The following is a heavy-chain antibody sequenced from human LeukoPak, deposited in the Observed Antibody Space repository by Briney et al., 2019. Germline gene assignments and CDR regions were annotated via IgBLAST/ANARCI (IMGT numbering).Heavy chain of an antibody. CDR3: ARVGFRYCSSTSCYLAIGSLDYYYMDV. J-gene: IGHJ6*03. D-gene: IGHD2-2*01. V-gene: IGHV3-11*04. CDR1: GFTFSNHY. CDR2: ISSRSSNK. Sequence: GGSLRLSCAASGFTFSNHYMSWIRQAPGKGLVWVSYISSRSSNKYYADSVKGRFTISRDNAKNSLYLQMNSLRAEDTAVYYCARVGFRYCSSTSCYLAIGSLDYYYMDVWGKGTTVTVSS.